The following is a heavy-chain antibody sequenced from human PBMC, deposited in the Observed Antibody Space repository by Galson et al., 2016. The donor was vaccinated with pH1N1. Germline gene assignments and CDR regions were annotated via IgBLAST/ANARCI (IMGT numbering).Heavy chain of an antibody. CDR2: ISGSRLSA. J-gene: IGHJ3*02. D-gene: IGHD2-15*01. CDR1: GFTFSSYA. V-gene: IGHV3-23*01. CDR3: AKDRVVFPINAGSFDI. Sequence: SLRLSCAASGFTFSSYAMNWVRQAPGKGLEWVSSISGSRLSAYYADSVKGRFTISRDNSKNTLYLQMSSLRADDTAVYFCAKDRVVFPINAGSFDIWGQGTMVTVSS.